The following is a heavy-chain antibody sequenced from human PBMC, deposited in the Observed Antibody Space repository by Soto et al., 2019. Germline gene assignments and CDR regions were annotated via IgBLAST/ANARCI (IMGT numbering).Heavy chain of an antibody. CDR3: VRGAAGQDCTGTRCASNDK. CDR1: GFMFSTYG. Sequence: PGGSLRLSCAASGFMFSTYGMFWVRQAPGKGLERVSLISSSGSIVSYADSVRGRFTISRDNADNSLYLQMNSLRGEDTAVYYCVRGAAGQDCTGTRCASNDKWGQGTLVTVSS. D-gene: IGHD2-8*02. J-gene: IGHJ4*02. V-gene: IGHV3-48*01. CDR2: ISSSGSIV.